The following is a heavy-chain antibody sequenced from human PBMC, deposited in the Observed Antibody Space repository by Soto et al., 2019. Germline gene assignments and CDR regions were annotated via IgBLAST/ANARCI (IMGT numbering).Heavy chain of an antibody. Sequence: SETLSLTCAVFGGSFSGYYWGWIRQPPGKGLEWIGEINRDGVTNYNPSLKSRLTISVDTSKNHFSLKLYSVTAADTAVYYCARTATQCSRTSCYTVSLDFWGQGTLVTVSS. CDR3: ARTATQCSRTSCYTVSLDF. CDR1: GGSFSGYY. D-gene: IGHD2-2*02. CDR2: INRDGVT. J-gene: IGHJ4*02. V-gene: IGHV4-34*01.